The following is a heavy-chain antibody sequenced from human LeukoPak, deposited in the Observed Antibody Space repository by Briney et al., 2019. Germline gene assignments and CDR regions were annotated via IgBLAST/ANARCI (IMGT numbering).Heavy chain of an antibody. D-gene: IGHD4-11*01. V-gene: IGHV3-23*01. J-gene: IGHJ4*02. CDR2: INDNGDGT. Sequence: GGSLRLSCAASGFTFSSYAMSWVRQAPGKGLKWVSTINDNGDGTYYADSVKGRFTISRDNSKNTLYLQMNSLRAEDTAVYYCATDRDYSLDYWGQGTLVTVSS. CDR3: ATDRDYSLDY. CDR1: GFTFSSYA.